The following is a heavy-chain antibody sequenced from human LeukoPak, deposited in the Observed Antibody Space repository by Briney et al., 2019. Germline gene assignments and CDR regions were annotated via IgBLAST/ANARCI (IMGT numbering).Heavy chain of an antibody. CDR3: AKGFDYSGSGTPST. J-gene: IGHJ4*02. CDR2: SSGSGGNT. CDR1: GFTFRSYA. Sequence: PGGSLRLSCAATGFTFRSYAMSWVRQAPGKGLEWVSASSGSGGNTHYADSVKGRFTISRDNSKNTLYLQMNSLRAEDTAVYYCAKGFDYSGSGTPSTWGQGPVVTVSS. V-gene: IGHV3-23*01. D-gene: IGHD3-10*01.